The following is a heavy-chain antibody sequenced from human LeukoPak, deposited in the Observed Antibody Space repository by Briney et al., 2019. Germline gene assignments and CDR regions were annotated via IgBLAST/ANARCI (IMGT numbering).Heavy chain of an antibody. CDR2: ISWDGGST. V-gene: IGHV3-43*01. D-gene: IGHD5-24*01. J-gene: IGHJ4*02. Sequence: GGSLRLSCAASGFTFDDYTMHWVRQAPGKGLEWVSLISWDGGSTYYADSVKGRFTISRDNSKNSLYLQMNSLRTEDTALYYCAKDHQTDGYNYVGYWGQGTLVTVSS. CDR1: GFTFDDYT. CDR3: AKDHQTDGYNYVGY.